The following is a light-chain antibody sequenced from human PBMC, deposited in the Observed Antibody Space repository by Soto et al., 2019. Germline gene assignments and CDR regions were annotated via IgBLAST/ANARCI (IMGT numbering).Light chain of an antibody. CDR3: ISYASINTYV. J-gene: IGLJ1*01. CDR1: NNDIGSYDY. Sequence: QSVLTQPASVSGFPGRSITISCTGTNNDIGSYDYVSWYQQHPGKAPKLMIYDVTNRPSGVSNRFSGSKSGNTASLTISGLQAEDEADYYCISYASINTYVFGTGTKVT. CDR2: DVT. V-gene: IGLV2-14*01.